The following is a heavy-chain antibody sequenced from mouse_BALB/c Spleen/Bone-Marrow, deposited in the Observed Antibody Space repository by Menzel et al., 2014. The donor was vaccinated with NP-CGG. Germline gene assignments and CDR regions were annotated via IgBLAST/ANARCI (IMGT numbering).Heavy chain of an antibody. V-gene: IGHV5-6*01. D-gene: IGHD2-4*01. CDR3: ARRSDYDYFDY. J-gene: IGHJ2*01. CDR1: GFTFSNYG. CDR2: INSGGRYA. Sequence: EVQLQESGRDLVKPGGSLKLSCAASGFTFSNYGMSWVRQTPDKRLEWVATINSGGRYAFYPDSVKGRFTISRDNAKNTLYLQMSSLKSEDTAMYYCARRSDYDYFDYWGQGTALTVSS.